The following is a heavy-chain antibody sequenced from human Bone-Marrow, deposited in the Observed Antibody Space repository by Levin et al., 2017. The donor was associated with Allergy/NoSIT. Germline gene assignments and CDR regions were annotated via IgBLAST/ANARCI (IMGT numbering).Heavy chain of an antibody. CDR2: IIPILGTP. Sequence: KISCKASGGTFRGYAFTWVRQAPGQGLEWMGGIIPILGTPNYAQKNQGRVTILADESTSTAYMELSNLRSEDTAVYYGATTRVGANNGLDVWGQGTTVTVSS. D-gene: IGHD1-26*01. J-gene: IGHJ6*02. CDR1: GGTFRGYA. CDR3: ATTRVGANNGLDV. V-gene: IGHV1-69*01.